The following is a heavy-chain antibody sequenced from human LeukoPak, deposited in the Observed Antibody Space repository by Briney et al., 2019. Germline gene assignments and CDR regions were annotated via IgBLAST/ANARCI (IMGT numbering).Heavy chain of an antibody. J-gene: IGHJ4*02. V-gene: IGHV3-30-3*01. Sequence: GGSLRLSCAASGFTFSSYAMHWVRQAPGKGLEWVAVISYDGSNKYYADSVKGRFTTSRDNSKNTLYLQMNSLRAEDTAVYYCARERYYYDSSGYGYFDYWGQGTLVTVSS. D-gene: IGHD3-22*01. CDR1: GFTFSSYA. CDR3: ARERYYYDSSGYGYFDY. CDR2: ISYDGSNK.